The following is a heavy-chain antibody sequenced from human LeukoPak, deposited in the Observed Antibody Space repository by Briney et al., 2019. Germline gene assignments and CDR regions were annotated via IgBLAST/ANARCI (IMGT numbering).Heavy chain of an antibody. CDR1: GGSISSGSYY. J-gene: IGHJ4*02. CDR2: IYTSGST. V-gene: IGHV4-61*02. D-gene: IGHD5-24*01. CDR3: ARVAEHGYNYYFDY. Sequence: PSQTLSLTCTVSGGSISSGSYYWSWIRQPAGKGLEWIGRIYTSGSTNYNPSLKSRVTISVDTSKNQFSLKLSSVTAADTAVYYCARVAEHGYNYYFDYWGRGTLVTVSS.